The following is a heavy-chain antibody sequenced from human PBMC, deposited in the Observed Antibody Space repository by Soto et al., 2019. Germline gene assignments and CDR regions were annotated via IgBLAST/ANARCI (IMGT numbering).Heavy chain of an antibody. CDR1: GFTFSDYY. CDR2: ISSSGSTI. CDR3: ASYCGGDCYPRYFDY. J-gene: IGHJ4*02. V-gene: IGHV3-11*01. Sequence: PVGSLRLSCAASGFTFSDYYMSWIRQAPGKGLEWVSYISSSGSTIYYADSVKGRFTISRDNAKNSLYLQMNSLRAEDTAVYYCASYCGGDCYPRYFDYWGQGTLVTVSS. D-gene: IGHD2-21*02.